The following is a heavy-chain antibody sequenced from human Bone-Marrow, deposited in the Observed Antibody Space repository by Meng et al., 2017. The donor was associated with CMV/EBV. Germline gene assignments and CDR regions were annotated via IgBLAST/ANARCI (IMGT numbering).Heavy chain of an antibody. CDR3: ARAKYDFWSGHFDY. D-gene: IGHD3-3*01. CDR1: GYTFTAYY. CDR2: INPDSGAT. J-gene: IGHJ4*02. Sequence: ASVKVSCKASGYTFTAYYIHWVRQAPGQGLEWMGWINPDSGATKYAQKFQGRVTMTRDTSISTAYMELSRLRSDDAAVYYCARAKYDFWSGHFDYWGQGTLVTVSS. V-gene: IGHV1-2*02.